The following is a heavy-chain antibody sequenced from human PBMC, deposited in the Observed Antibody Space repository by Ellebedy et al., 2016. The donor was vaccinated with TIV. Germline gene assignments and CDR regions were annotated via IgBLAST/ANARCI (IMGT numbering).Heavy chain of an antibody. D-gene: IGHD2-15*01. CDR3: AKDRSSGGSTYFDY. CDR1: GFTFSSYG. V-gene: IGHV3-30*02. Sequence: GESLKISCAASGFTFSSYGMHWVRQAPGKGLEWVAFIRYDGSNKYYADSVKGRFTISRDNSKNTLYLQMNSLRAEDTAVYYCAKDRSSGGSTYFDYWGQGTLVTVSS. CDR2: IRYDGSNK. J-gene: IGHJ4*02.